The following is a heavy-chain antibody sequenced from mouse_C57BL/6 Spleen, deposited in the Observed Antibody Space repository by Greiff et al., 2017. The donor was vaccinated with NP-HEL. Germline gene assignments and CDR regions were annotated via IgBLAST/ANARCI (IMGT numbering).Heavy chain of an antibody. CDR1: GFSLSTSGMG. CDR2: IYWDDDK. Sequence: QVTLKESGPGILQSSQTLSLTCSFSGFSLSTSGMGVSWIRQPSGKGLEWLAHIYWDDDKRYNPSLKSRLTISKDTSRNQVFLKITSVDTADTATYYCAREIYYYGSHYYAMDYWGQGTSVTVSS. V-gene: IGHV8-12*01. CDR3: AREIYYYGSHYYAMDY. J-gene: IGHJ4*01. D-gene: IGHD1-1*01.